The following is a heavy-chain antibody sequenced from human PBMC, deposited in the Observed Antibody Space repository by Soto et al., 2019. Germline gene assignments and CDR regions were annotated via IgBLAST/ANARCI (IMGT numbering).Heavy chain of an antibody. CDR2: INHSGST. CDR1: GGSFSGYY. D-gene: IGHD6-19*01. V-gene: IGHV4-34*01. J-gene: IGHJ4*02. Sequence: QVQLQQWGAGLLKPSETLSLTCAVYGGSFSGYYWSWIRQPPGKGLEWIGEINHSGSTNYNPSLKSRVTTAVDASKNPFALKLSAVTAADTAVYYCARGRGAVAGSQGPYDYWGQGTLVTVSS. CDR3: ARGRGAVAGSQGPYDY.